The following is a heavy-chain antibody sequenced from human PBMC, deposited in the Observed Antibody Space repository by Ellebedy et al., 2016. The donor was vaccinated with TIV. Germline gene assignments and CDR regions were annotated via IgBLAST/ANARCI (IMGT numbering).Heavy chain of an antibody. V-gene: IGHV1-2*02. Sequence: AASVKVSCKASGYTFTGYYIYWVRRAPGQGLEWMAWINPNSGDTNYVQRFQGRVTMTRDTSISTVYMELSSLTSDDTAVYYCARDPYGDYQGDFDYWGQGTLVTVSS. J-gene: IGHJ4*02. CDR1: GYTFTGYY. CDR3: ARDPYGDYQGDFDY. CDR2: INPNSGDT. D-gene: IGHD4-17*01.